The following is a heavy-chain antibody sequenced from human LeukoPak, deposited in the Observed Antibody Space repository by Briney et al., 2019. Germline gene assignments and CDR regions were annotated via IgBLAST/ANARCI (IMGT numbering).Heavy chain of an antibody. CDR3: ARQVRGVIISNNWFDP. CDR1: GGSISSSSYY. J-gene: IGHJ5*02. V-gene: IGHV4-39*07. D-gene: IGHD3-10*01. Sequence: SETLSLTCTVSGGSISSSSYYWGWIRQPPGKGLEWIGSIYHSGSTNYNPSLKSRVTISVDTSKNQFSLKLSSVTAADTAVYYCARQVRGVIISNNWFDPWGQGTLVTVSS. CDR2: IYHSGST.